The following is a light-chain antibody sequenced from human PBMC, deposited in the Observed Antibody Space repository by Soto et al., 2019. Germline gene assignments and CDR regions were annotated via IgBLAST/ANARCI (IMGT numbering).Light chain of an antibody. CDR3: QQYYSLPWT. CDR1: QSISSY. V-gene: IGKV1-39*01. CDR2: AAS. J-gene: IGKJ1*01. Sequence: DIQMTQSPSSLSASVGDRVTITCRASQSISSYLNWYQQKPGKAPKLLIYAASSLQSGVPSRFSGSVSGTDFTLTINSLQAEDVAVYYCQQYYSLPWTFGRGTKVDIK.